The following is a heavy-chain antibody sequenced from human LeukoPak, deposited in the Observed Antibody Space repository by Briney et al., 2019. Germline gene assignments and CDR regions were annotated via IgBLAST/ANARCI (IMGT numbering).Heavy chain of an antibody. J-gene: IGHJ4*02. CDR1: GFTFSTYG. D-gene: IGHD2-8*01. V-gene: IGHV3-33*08. Sequence: GKSLRPSCAASGFTFSTYGMHWVRQAPGKGLEWVAVIWYDGSNKYYADSVKGRFTISRDNSKNTLYLQMNTLRAEDTAVYYCARDPGGVVYFDYWGQGTLVTVSS. CDR2: IWYDGSNK. CDR3: ARDPGGVVYFDY.